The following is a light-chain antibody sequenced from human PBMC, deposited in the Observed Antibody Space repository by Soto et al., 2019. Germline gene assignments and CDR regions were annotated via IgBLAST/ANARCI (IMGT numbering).Light chain of an antibody. Sequence: EIVLPQSPATLSLSTGERGTLSCGTSQSVSSSYVAWYQHKPGLAPRLLIHDTSSRAIGIPDRLSGSKSGTNFTLTIRRMEPEDVGMYYCQQYGSSPITFGQGTRLEIK. J-gene: IGKJ5*01. CDR1: QSVSSSY. V-gene: IGKV3D-20*01. CDR2: DTS. CDR3: QQYGSSPIT.